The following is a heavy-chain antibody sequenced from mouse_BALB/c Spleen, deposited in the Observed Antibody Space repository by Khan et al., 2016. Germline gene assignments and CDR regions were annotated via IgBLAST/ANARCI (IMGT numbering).Heavy chain of an antibody. D-gene: IGHD2-2*01. V-gene: IGHV2-6-7*01. CDR1: GFSIIAYG. Sequence: QVQLKESGPGLVAPSQSLSITCTVSGFSIIAYGVNWVRQPPGKGLEWLGMIWGDGSTDYNSALKSRLNITKDNSKSPVFLKMNSLQTDDTAKYCCARDGWGYYAMDYWGQGTSVTVSS. J-gene: IGHJ4*01. CDR3: ARDGWGYYAMDY. CDR2: IWGDGST.